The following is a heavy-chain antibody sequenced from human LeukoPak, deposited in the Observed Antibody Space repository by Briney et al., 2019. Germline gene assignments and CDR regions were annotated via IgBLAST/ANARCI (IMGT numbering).Heavy chain of an antibody. CDR3: AREGITEAATTNEALDI. D-gene: IGHD6-19*01. CDR2: VYPNSGGT. V-gene: IGHV1-2*02. CDR1: GYTFSNHL. Sequence: GASVKVSCKASGYTFSNHLIHWVRQAPGQGLEWMGWVYPNSGGTKYAQEFQGRVTMTRDTSISTAYMELSRLRSDDTAVYFCAREGITEAATTNEALDIWGQGTVVTVSS. J-gene: IGHJ3*02.